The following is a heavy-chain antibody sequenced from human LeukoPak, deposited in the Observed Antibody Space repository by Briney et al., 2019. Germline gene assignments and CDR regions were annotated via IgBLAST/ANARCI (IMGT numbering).Heavy chain of an antibody. Sequence: GESLKISCQGSGYNFPIYWIGWVRQMPGQGLEWMGIIYPDDSNTIYGPSFQGQVTISADKSINTTYLEWSSLKASDTAIYYCARQGAAGKYYYYYMDVWGKGTTVTVSS. CDR3: ARQGAAGKYYYYYMDV. CDR1: GYNFPIYW. CDR2: IYPDDSNT. V-gene: IGHV5-51*01. J-gene: IGHJ6*03. D-gene: IGHD6-13*01.